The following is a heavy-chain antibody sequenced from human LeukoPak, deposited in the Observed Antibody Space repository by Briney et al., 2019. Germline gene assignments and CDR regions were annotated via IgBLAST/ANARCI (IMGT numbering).Heavy chain of an antibody. CDR1: GFTFDTYG. D-gene: IGHD3-10*01. CDR2: ISGSGGAT. V-gene: IGHV3-23*01. CDR3: ARGGVDHYGSGTYYLMYYFDH. Sequence: GGSLRLSCAASGFTFDTYGMSWVRQAPGKGLEWVSGISGSGGATYYADSVKGRFTVSRDDPHNTLYLQMNSVRAEDTAVYFCARGGVDHYGSGTYYLMYYFDHWGQGALVTVSS. J-gene: IGHJ4*02.